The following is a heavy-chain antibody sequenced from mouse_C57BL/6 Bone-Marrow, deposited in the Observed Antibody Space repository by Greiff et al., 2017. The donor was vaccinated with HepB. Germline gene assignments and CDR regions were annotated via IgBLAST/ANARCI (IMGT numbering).Heavy chain of an antibody. J-gene: IGHJ4*01. CDR2: INPNNGGT. Sequence: LVEPGASVKIPCKASGYTFTDYNMDWVKQSHGKSLEWIGDINPNNGGTIYNQKFKGKATLTVDKSSSTAYMELRSLTSEDTAVYYCASSGGNPYYYAMDYWGQGTSVTVSS. D-gene: IGHD2-1*01. V-gene: IGHV1-18*01. CDR3: ASSGGNPYYYAMDY. CDR1: GYTFTDYN.